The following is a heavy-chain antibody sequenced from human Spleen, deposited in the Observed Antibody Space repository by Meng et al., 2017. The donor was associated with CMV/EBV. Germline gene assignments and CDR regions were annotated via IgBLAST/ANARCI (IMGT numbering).Heavy chain of an antibody. CDR1: GYTLTELS. Sequence: ASVKVSCKVSGYTLTELSMHWVRQAPGKGLEWMGGFEPEDGETIYAQKFQGRVTMTEDTSTDTAYMELSSLRAEDTAVYYCAKDWGYCSSTSCFFDYWGQGTLVTVSS. J-gene: IGHJ4*02. CDR2: FEPEDGET. V-gene: IGHV1-24*01. CDR3: AKDWGYCSSTSCFFDY. D-gene: IGHD2-2*01.